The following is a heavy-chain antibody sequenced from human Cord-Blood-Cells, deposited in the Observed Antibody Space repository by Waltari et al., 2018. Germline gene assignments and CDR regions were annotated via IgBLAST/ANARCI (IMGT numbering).Heavy chain of an antibody. CDR3: ARSKDYYGSGSDVDY. CDR1: GTTFPACH. Sequence: QLQPVESGAEGKKPGESGKNACKACGTTFPACHIHWVVWGPGKGIEWIGWINPNSGGTNYAQKFQGRVTMTRYTSISTAYMELSRLRSDDTAVYYCARSKDYYGSGSDVDYWGQGTLVTVSS. CDR2: INPNSGGT. D-gene: IGHD3-10*01. V-gene: IGHV1-2*02. J-gene: IGHJ4*02.